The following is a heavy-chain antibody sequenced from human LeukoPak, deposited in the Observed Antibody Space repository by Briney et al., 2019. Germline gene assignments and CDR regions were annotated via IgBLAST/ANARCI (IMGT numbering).Heavy chain of an antibody. V-gene: IGHV4-30-2*01. CDR1: GVSISSGGYS. D-gene: IGHD2-21*01. Sequence: SETLSLTCTVSGVSISSGGYSWSWIRQPPGKGLEWIGYIYHSGSTYYNPSLKSRVTISVDRSKNQFSLKLSSVTAADTAVYYCARGHIAFDIWGQGTMVTVSS. J-gene: IGHJ3*02. CDR2: IYHSGST. CDR3: ARGHIAFDI.